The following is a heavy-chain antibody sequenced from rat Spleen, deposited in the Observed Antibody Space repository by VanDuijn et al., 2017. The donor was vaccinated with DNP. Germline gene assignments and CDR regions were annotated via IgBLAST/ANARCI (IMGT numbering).Heavy chain of an antibody. CDR1: GYSITSNY. Sequence: EVQLQESGPGLVKPSQSLSLTCSVTGYSITSNYWGWIRKFPGNKMEYIGHISYSGSTNYNPSLKSRFSITRDTSKNQFFLQLNSVTTDDTATYYCARSCILRIITSWYFDYWGQGVMVTVSS. CDR2: ISYSGST. V-gene: IGHV3-1*01. J-gene: IGHJ2*01. CDR3: ARSCILRIITSWYFDY. D-gene: IGHD1-6*01.